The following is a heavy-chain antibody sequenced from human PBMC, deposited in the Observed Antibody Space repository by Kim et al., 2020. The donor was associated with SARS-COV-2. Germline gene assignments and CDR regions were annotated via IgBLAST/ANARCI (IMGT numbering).Heavy chain of an antibody. V-gene: IGHV1-69*04. CDR1: GGTFSSYA. CDR2: IIPILGIA. J-gene: IGHJ4*02. CDR3: ARGPDYDSSGYGEF. D-gene: IGHD3-22*01. Sequence: SVKVSCKASGGTFSSYAISWVRQAPGQGLEWMGRIIPILGIANYAQKFQGRVTITADKSTSTAYMELSSLRSEDTAVYYCARGPDYDSSGYGEFWGQGTLVTVSS.